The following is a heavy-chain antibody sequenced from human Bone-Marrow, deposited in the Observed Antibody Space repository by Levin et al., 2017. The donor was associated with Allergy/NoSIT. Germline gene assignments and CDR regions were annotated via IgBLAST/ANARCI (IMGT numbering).Heavy chain of an antibody. J-gene: IGHJ4*02. CDR2: IYYSGTT. D-gene: IGHD4-17*01. CDR1: GDSFSNGAYY. CDR3: ARGHAYGDYFDF. V-gene: IGHV4-31*01. Sequence: SETLSLTCIVSGDSFSNGAYYWTWIRQHPGKGLEWIGNIYYSGTTYYNPSLQSPVSMSVDKSKNQFSLNLSSVTAADTALYYCARGHAYGDYFDFWGQGIRVTVSS.